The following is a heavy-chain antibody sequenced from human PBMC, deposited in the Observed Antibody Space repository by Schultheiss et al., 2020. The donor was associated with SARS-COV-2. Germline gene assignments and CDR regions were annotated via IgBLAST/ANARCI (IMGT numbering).Heavy chain of an antibody. J-gene: IGHJ5*02. V-gene: IGHV4-39*07. CDR3: AREDRSCSGNNWFDP. Sequence: SETLSLTCTVSGGSISSSSYYWGWIRQPPGKGLEWIGSIFYSGSTYYNPSLKSRVTISVDTSKNQFSLKLNSVTAADTAVYYCAREDRSCSGNNWFDPWGQGTLVTVSS. CDR2: IFYSGST. D-gene: IGHD6-25*01. CDR1: GGSISSSSYY.